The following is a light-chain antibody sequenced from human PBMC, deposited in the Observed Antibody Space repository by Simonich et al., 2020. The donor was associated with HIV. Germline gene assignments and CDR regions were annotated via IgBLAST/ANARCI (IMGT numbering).Light chain of an antibody. CDR3: QQYYTTPPT. CDR1: QSVLYNSNNKNY. J-gene: IGKJ1*01. V-gene: IGKV4-1*01. Sequence: DIVMTQSPDSLAVSLGERATINCKSSQSVLYNSNNKNYLVWYQQKPGQPPKLLIYWASTRESGVPDRFSGSGSGTDFTLTISSRQAEDVAVYYCQQYYTTPPTFGQGTKVEIK. CDR2: WAS.